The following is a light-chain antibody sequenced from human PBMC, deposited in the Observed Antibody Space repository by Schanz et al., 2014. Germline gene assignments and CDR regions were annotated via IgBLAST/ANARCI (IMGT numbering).Light chain of an antibody. V-gene: IGLV2-23*02. Sequence: QSALTQPASVSGSPGQSVTISCTGTSSDVGSYNLVSWYQQHPGKAPKLMIYDLSNRPSGVSNRFSGSKSGNTASLTISGLQAEDEADYYCCSYAGSSALWVFGGGTKLTVL. CDR2: DLS. CDR3: CSYAGSSALWV. CDR1: SSDVGSYNL. J-gene: IGLJ3*02.